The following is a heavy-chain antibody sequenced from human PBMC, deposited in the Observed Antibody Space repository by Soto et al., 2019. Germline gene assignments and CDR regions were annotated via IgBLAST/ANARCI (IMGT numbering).Heavy chain of an antibody. Sequence: QVQLVQSGGEVKEPGASVKVSCKASGYRFSRYGTNWVRQAPGQGLEWMGWVSTYDGNTQYAQKFQGRITMTTDTSTNTVYLELRSLTSDDTAVYYCARDEEDANLMIVVLPGDYWGQGTLVSVSS. CDR2: VSTYDGNT. CDR3: ARDEEDANLMIVVLPGDY. V-gene: IGHV1-18*01. CDR1: GYRFSRYG. J-gene: IGHJ4*02. D-gene: IGHD2-21*01.